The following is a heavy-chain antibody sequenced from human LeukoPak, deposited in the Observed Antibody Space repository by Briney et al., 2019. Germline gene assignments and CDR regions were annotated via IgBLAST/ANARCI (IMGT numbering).Heavy chain of an antibody. V-gene: IGHV7-4-1*02. J-gene: IGHJ4*02. Sequence: ASVTVSCKASGYPFSAHFLNWVRQAPAQGLEWMGNIDTTTGNPRYAQDFTGRFVFSLDTSVSTAYLQITSLKADDTAAYYCVRGTPTPGMDYWGQGTQVTVSS. CDR3: VRGTPTPGMDY. CDR2: IDTTTGNP. CDR1: GYPFSAHF. D-gene: IGHD3-10*01.